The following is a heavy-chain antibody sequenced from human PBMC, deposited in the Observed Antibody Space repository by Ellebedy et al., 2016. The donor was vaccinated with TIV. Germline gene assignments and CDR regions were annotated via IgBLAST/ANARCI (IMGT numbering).Heavy chain of an antibody. CDR1: GFSLSTSGVG. J-gene: IGHJ2*01. CDR2: IYWDDDK. V-gene: IGHV2-5*02. CDR3: AHRRVESGPFTMIGARWPWYFDL. Sequence: SGPTLVKPTQTLTLTCTFSGFSLSTSGVGVGWIRQPPGKALEWLALIYWDDDKRYSPSLKSRLTITKDTSKNQVVLTMTNMDPVDTATYYCAHRRVESGPFTMIGARWPWYFDLWGRGTLVTVSS. D-gene: IGHD3-22*01.